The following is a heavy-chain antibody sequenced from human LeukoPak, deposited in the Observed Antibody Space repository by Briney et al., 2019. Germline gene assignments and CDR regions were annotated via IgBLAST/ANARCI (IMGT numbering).Heavy chain of an antibody. CDR3: ARDPYYGSGKYYHGMDL. Sequence: GGSLRLSCAASGFAFSSYSMNWVRQAPGKGLEWVSSISTTSRYIYYADSVKGRFTISRDKSKNTLYLQMNSLRAEDTAVYYCARDPYYGSGKYYHGMDLWGQGTTVTVSS. CDR1: GFAFSSYS. V-gene: IGHV3-21*01. CDR2: ISTTSRYI. D-gene: IGHD3-10*01. J-gene: IGHJ6*02.